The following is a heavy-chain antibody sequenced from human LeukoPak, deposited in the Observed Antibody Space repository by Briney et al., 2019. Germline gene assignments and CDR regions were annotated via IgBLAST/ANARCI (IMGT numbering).Heavy chain of an antibody. Sequence: PSETLSLTCTVSGGSISSYYWSWIRQPAGKGLEWIGRIYTSGSTNYNPSLKSRVTMSVDTSKNQFSLKLSPVTAADTAVYYCARAPYYYDSSGIPYYFDYWGQGTLVTVSS. D-gene: IGHD3-22*01. V-gene: IGHV4-4*07. CDR1: GGSISSYY. CDR2: IYTSGST. J-gene: IGHJ4*02. CDR3: ARAPYYYDSSGIPYYFDY.